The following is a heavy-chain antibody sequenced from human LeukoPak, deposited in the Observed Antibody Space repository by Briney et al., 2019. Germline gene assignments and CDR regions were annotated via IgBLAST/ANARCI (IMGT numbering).Heavy chain of an antibody. CDR3: ARRALDSSGCLDY. CDR1: GFTFSSYS. Sequence: GGSLRLSCAASGFTFSSYSMNWVRQAPGKGLEWVSSISSSSSYIYYADSVKGRFTISRDNAKNSLYLQMNSLRAEDTAVYYCARRALDSSGCLDYWGQGTLVTVSS. V-gene: IGHV3-21*01. D-gene: IGHD3-22*01. CDR2: ISSSSSYI. J-gene: IGHJ4*02.